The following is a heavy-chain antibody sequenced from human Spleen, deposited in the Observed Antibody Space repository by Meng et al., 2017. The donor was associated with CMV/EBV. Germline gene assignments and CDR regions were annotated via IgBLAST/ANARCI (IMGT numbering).Heavy chain of an antibody. J-gene: IGHJ4*02. V-gene: IGHV1-2*02. Sequence: ASVKVSCKASGYTFTYYYVHWVRQAPGQGLQWMGWINPHRGDTNYAQQFQGRVTLTRDTSINTGYMELTRLTSDDTAVYYCARDNNWGPDYWGQGTLVTVSS. CDR1: GYTFTYYY. D-gene: IGHD7-27*01. CDR2: INPHRGDT. CDR3: ARDNNWGPDY.